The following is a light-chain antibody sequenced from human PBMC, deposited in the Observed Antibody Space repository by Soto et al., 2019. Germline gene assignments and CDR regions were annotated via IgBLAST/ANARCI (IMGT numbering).Light chain of an antibody. Sequence: QSALTQPRSVSGSPGQSVTISCTGTSSDVGGYNYVSWYQQHPGKAPKLMIYDVNKRPSGVPDRFSGSKSGNTASLTISGLQAEDEADYYCCSYAGSYTYMVFGGGTKLTVL. J-gene: IGLJ2*01. CDR3: CSYAGSYTYMV. CDR2: DVN. V-gene: IGLV2-11*01. CDR1: SSDVGGYNY.